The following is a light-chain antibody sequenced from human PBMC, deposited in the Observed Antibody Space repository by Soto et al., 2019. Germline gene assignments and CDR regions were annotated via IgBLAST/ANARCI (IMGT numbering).Light chain of an antibody. J-gene: IGLJ2*01. CDR2: EVT. Sequence: QSALTQPPSASGSPGQSVTISCTGTNSDVGLYNFVSWYQHHPGNAPKLIIYEVTKRPSGVPDRFSGSKSGNTASLTVSGLRAEDEADYYCSSYGGRNSVLXGGGTKVTVL. CDR1: NSDVGLYNF. V-gene: IGLV2-8*01. CDR3: SSYGGRNSVL.